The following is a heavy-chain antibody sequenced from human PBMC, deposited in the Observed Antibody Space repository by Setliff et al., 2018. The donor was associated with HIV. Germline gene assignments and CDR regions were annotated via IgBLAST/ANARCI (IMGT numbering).Heavy chain of an antibody. Sequence: SETLSLTCTLSGGSVSSSGYYWGWLRQPPGQGPGWIGSVYYTGSTYYSLSLNSRVTISVDTSKNQFSLKLSSVTAADTAVYYCARGGYIAARFYYFDYWGQGLLVTVSS. CDR2: VYYTGST. V-gene: IGHV4-39*07. CDR3: ARGGYIAARFYYFDY. D-gene: IGHD6-6*01. J-gene: IGHJ4*02. CDR1: GGSVSSSGYY.